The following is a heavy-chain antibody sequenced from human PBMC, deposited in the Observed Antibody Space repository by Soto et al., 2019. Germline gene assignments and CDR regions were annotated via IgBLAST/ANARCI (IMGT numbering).Heavy chain of an antibody. Sequence: QVQLQESGSGLVTPSETLSLTCSVSGASFSVDSCYWVWIRQPPGKGLEWIGNIDYIGDTYYNPSLKSRVTISADTSKSQFSLKVTSVTAADTAMYYCARAAGGVNWYYGLDVWGQGTTVTVSS. CDR3: ARAAGGVNWYYGLDV. CDR2: IDYIGDT. D-gene: IGHD6-25*01. CDR1: GASFSVDSCY. V-gene: IGHV4-39*01. J-gene: IGHJ6*02.